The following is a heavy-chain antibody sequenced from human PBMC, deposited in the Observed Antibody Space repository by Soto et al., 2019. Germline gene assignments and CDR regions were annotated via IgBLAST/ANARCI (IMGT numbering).Heavy chain of an antibody. CDR3: AHTWGLPFDY. D-gene: IGHD3-16*01. V-gene: IGHV2-5*02. Sequence: QITLKESGPTLVKPTQTLTLTCTYSGFSLRTTGVGVGWIRQPPGKALEWLGIFYWDDDKRYSPSLKNRPTPTNDISKSRVVLTLTNMDPVDTATYYCAHTWGLPFDYWGQGTLVIVSS. CDR1: GFSLRTTGVG. CDR2: FYWDDDK. J-gene: IGHJ4*02.